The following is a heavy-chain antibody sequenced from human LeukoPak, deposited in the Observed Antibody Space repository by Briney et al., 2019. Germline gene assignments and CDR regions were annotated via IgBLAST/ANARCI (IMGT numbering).Heavy chain of an antibody. CDR3: ARGGKDKYCSSMTCPFFDY. CDR2: INKDGTEK. D-gene: IGHD2-2*01. CDR1: AFTFSSSW. J-gene: IGHJ4*02. Sequence: PGGSLRLSCAASAFTFSSSWMSWVRQAPGKGLEWVANINKDGTEKYYVDSVKGRFTISRDNAKNSLYLQMNSLRAEDTAVYYCARGGKDKYCSSMTCPFFDYWGQGTLVTVSS. V-gene: IGHV3-7*01.